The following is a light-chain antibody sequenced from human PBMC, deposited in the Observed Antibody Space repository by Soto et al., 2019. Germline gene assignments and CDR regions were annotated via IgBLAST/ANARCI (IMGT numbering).Light chain of an antibody. CDR3: QSYDSDFVV. V-gene: IGLV6-57*04. J-gene: IGLJ2*01. CDR1: SGSIANNY. Sequence: NFMLTQPHSVSESPGKTLSISCTRSSGSIANNYVHWYQQRPGSAPTTVIYENNQRLSGVPDRFSGSTDGSSNSASLTISGLETEDEADYYCQSYDSDFVVFGGGTKLTVL. CDR2: ENN.